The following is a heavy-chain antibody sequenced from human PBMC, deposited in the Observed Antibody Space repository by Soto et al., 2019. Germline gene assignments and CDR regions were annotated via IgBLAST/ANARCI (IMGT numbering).Heavy chain of an antibody. V-gene: IGHV4-34*01. CDR2: INHSGST. J-gene: IGHJ4*02. Sequence: PSETLSLTCAVYGGSFSGYYWSWIRQPPGKGLEWIGEINHSGSTNYNPSLKSRVTISVDTSKNQFSLKLSSATAADTAVYYCAAYDILTVYFPQYSFDYWGQGALVTVSS. CDR1: GGSFSGYY. CDR3: AAYDILTVYFPQYSFDY. D-gene: IGHD3-9*01.